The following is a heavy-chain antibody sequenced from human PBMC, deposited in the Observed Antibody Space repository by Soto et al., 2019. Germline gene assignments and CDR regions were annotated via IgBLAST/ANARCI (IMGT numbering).Heavy chain of an antibody. D-gene: IGHD6-13*01. CDR2: IYHSGST. CDR1: GYSISSGYY. J-gene: IGHJ4*02. CDR3: ARYLAAAGTFDY. V-gene: IGHV4-38-2*01. Sequence: SETLSLTCAVSGYSISSGYYWGWIRQPPGKGLERIGSIYHSGSTYYNPSLKSRVTISVDTSKNQFSLKLSSVTAADTAVYYCARYLAAAGTFDYWGQGTLVTVSS.